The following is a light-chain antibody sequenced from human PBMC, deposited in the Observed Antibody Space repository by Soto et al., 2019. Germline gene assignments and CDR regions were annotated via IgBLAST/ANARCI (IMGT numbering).Light chain of an antibody. Sequence: QSGLTQPASVSGSPGQSIAISCTGTSSDVGSYNSVSWYQQHPGKAPKLMIYEGSKRPSGVSDRFSGSKSGITASLTISGLQAEDEADYYCCSYAGNPYVFGTGTKLTVL. CDR1: SSDVGSYNS. CDR2: EGS. V-gene: IGLV2-23*01. J-gene: IGLJ1*01. CDR3: CSYAGNPYV.